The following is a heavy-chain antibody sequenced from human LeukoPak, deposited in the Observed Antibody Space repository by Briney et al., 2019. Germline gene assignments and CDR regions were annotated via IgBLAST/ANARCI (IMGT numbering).Heavy chain of an antibody. D-gene: IGHD1-26*01. CDR3: ARDPYSGNYGNYYYYYMDV. J-gene: IGHJ6*03. CDR2: ITSGSTYI. Sequence: GGSLRLSCAASGFTFSSYSMNWVRQAPGKALEWVSSITSGSTYIFYADSVKGRFTISRDHAKNSLYLQMNSLGPEDTAVYYCARDPYSGNYGNYYYYYMDVWGKGTTVTISS. CDR1: GFTFSSYS. V-gene: IGHV3-21*01.